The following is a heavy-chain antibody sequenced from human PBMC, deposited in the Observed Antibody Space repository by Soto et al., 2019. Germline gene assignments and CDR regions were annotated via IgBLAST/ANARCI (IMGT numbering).Heavy chain of an antibody. J-gene: IGHJ5*02. Sequence: QVQLQVSGPGLVKPSETLTLTCTVSRASITSNYWSWIRQPPGKGLEWIGFVHYTGNTKYNPSLNGRVTLSMDTFYNQLSLHLTSVTAADTAVYYCARESAGSGRNTWFDPWGQGTLVTVSS. CDR3: ARESAGSGRNTWFDP. D-gene: IGHD3-10*01. CDR2: VHYTGNT. V-gene: IGHV4-59*01. CDR1: RASITSNY.